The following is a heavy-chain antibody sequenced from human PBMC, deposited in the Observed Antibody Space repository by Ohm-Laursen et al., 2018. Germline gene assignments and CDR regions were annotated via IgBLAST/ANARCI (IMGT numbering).Heavy chain of an antibody. CDR3: ARGFHRRGGYNYALVDY. CDR1: GYSISSGYY. Sequence: PGTLSLTCAVSGYSISSGYYWGWIRQPPGKGLEWIGSIYHSGSTYYNPSLKSRVTISVDTSKNQFSLKLSSVTAADTAVYYCARGFHRRGGYNYALVDYWGQGTLVTVSS. CDR2: IYHSGST. D-gene: IGHD5-24*01. J-gene: IGHJ4*02. V-gene: IGHV4-38-2*01.